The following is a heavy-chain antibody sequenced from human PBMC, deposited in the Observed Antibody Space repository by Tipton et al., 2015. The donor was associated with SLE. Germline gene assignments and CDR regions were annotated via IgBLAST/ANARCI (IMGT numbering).Heavy chain of an antibody. D-gene: IGHD6-13*01. CDR3: ARDGGQRVISGTYDFYYYGLDV. J-gene: IGHJ6*02. V-gene: IGHV4-4*07. CDR1: GGSISSYY. CDR2: IYTNENT. Sequence: TLSLTCTVSGGSISSYYWSWIRQPAGGGLEWIGRIYTNENTNYNPSLKSRVTMSVDTSKNHFSLKLISVTAADTAVYYCARDGGQRVISGTYDFYYYGLDVWGQGTTVTVSS.